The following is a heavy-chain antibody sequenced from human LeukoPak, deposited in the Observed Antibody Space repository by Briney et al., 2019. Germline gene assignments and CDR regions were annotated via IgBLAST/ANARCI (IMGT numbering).Heavy chain of an antibody. CDR2: IYYSGRT. J-gene: IGHJ4*02. V-gene: IGHV4-39*07. CDR3: ARDVDTAVDPNFDY. D-gene: IGHD5-18*01. Sequence: SETLSLTCTVSGGSISSSWYWGWIRQPPGKGLEWIGSIYYSGRTYCNPSLKSRVTISVDTSKNQFSLKLSSVTAADTAVYYCARDVDTAVDPNFDYWGQGTLVTVSS. CDR1: GGSISSSWY.